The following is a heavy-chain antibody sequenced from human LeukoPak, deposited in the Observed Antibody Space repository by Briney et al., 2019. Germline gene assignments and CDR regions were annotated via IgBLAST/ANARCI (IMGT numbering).Heavy chain of an antibody. J-gene: IGHJ4*02. CDR3: ARDYYGSGSYQFDY. Sequence: GGSLRLSCAASGFTVSNNYMNWVRQAPGKGLEWVSAIHRGETTHYADSVKGRLTISRENSKNTLYLQMNDLRAEDTAVYYCARDYYGSGSYQFDYWGQGTLVTVSS. CDR2: IHRGETT. CDR1: GFTVSNNY. V-gene: IGHV3-66*01. D-gene: IGHD3-10*01.